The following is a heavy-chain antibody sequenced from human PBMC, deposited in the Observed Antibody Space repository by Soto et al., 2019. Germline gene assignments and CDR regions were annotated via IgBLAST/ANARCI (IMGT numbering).Heavy chain of an antibody. V-gene: IGHV4-39*01. CDR3: ARQRLLRLKPDFDI. CDR1: GGSTSDKSYF. CDR2: MYYSGSS. D-gene: IGHD2-21*02. Sequence: SETLSLTCAVSGGSTSDKSYFWGWVRQSPGKGLEWIGSMYYSGSSYYNPSLKSRVAISVDTSKNQFSLKLRSVTTADTAVYFCARQRLLRLKPDFDIWGQGTLVTVSS. J-gene: IGHJ4*02.